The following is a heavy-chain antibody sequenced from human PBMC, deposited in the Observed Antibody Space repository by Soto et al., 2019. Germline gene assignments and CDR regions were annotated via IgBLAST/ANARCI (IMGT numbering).Heavy chain of an antibody. CDR3: ARGGWQQLVNFDY. J-gene: IGHJ4*02. CDR2: INPNSGGT. Sequence: SVKVSCKASGYTFTGYYMHWVRQAPGQGLEWMGWINPNSGGTNYAQKFQGWVTMTRDTSISTAYMELSRLRSDGTAVYYCARGGWQQLVNFDYWGQGNLVTVSS. D-gene: IGHD6-13*01. CDR1: GYTFTGYY. V-gene: IGHV1-2*04.